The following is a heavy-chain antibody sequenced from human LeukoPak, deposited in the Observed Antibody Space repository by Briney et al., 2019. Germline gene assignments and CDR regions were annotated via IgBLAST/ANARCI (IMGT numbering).Heavy chain of an antibody. Sequence: SVQVSCKASGYSFTSYYMHWVRQAPGQGLEWMGIISSSSGSTTYAQKFQGRVSMTRDTSTSTVYMELSSLRSEDTAVYYCARVFCSGGSCYHTPYLDSWGQGTPVTVSS. CDR2: ISSSSGST. D-gene: IGHD2-15*01. CDR3: ARVFCSGGSCYHTPYLDS. V-gene: IGHV1-46*01. CDR1: GYSFTSYY. J-gene: IGHJ4*02.